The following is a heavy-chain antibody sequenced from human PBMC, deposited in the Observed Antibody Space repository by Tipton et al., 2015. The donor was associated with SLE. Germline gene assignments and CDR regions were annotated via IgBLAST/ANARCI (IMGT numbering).Heavy chain of an antibody. Sequence: SLRLSCAASGFTFSSYAMSWVRQAPGKGLEWVSTISGSGGSTYYADSVKGRFTISRDNSKNTLYLQMNSLRAEDTAVYYCAKSGGGSWSNLIFDYWGQGPLVTVSS. CDR1: GFTFSSYA. D-gene: IGHD1-26*01. CDR2: ISGSGGST. J-gene: IGHJ4*02. V-gene: IGHV3-23*01. CDR3: AKSGGGSWSNLIFDY.